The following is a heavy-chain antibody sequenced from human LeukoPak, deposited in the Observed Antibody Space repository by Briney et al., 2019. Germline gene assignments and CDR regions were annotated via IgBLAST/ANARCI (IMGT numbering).Heavy chain of an antibody. CDR2: IYYSGST. CDR3: ARPTNCGGDCYSTPGAFDI. Sequence: SETLSLTCTVSGGSISSSSYYWGWIRQPPGKGLEWIGSIYYSGSTYYNPSLKSRVTISVDTSKNQFSLKLSSVTAADTAVYYCARPTNCGGDCYSTPGAFDIWGQGTMVTVSS. CDR1: GGSISSSSYY. J-gene: IGHJ3*02. D-gene: IGHD2-21*01. V-gene: IGHV4-39*01.